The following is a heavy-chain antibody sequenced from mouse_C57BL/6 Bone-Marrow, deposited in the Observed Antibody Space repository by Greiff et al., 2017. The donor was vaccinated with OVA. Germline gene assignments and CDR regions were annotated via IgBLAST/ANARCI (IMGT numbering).Heavy chain of an antibody. CDR1: GYTFTDYE. D-gene: IGHD1-1*01. V-gene: IGHV1-15*01. J-gene: IGHJ4*01. Sequence: LQESGAELVRPGASVTLSCKASGYTFTDYEMHWVKQTPVHGLEWIGAIDPETGGTAYNQKFKGKAILTADKSSSTAYMELRSLTSEDSAVYYCTRYYGSSYYAMDYWGQGTSVTVSS. CDR3: TRYYGSSYYAMDY. CDR2: IDPETGGT.